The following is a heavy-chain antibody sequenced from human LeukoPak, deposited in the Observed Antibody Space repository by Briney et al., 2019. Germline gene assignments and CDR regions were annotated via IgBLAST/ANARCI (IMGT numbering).Heavy chain of an antibody. J-gene: IGHJ4*02. CDR2: IYTSGST. CDR1: GGSISSYY. D-gene: IGHD2-15*01. CDR3: ARVRPRSCITY. V-gene: IGHV4-4*07. Sequence: SETLSLTCTVSGGSISSYYWSWIRQPAGKGLEWIGRIYTSGSTYYNPSLKSRVTISLDTSKNQFSLKLSSVTAADTAVYYCARVRPRSCITYWGQGTLVTVSS.